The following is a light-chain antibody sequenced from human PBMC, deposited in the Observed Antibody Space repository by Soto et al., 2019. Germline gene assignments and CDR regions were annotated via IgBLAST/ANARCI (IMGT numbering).Light chain of an antibody. CDR1: QAIRHN. CDR2: AAS. J-gene: IGKJ3*01. CDR3: QKYYSVPFT. Sequence: DIQMTQSPLSLSASAGDKVTITCRASQAIRHNLAWYQQKPGKVPTLLIYAASTLQSGVPSRFSGSGSGTDFTLTISSLQPEDVATYYCQKYYSVPFTFGPGTKVDIK. V-gene: IGKV1-27*01.